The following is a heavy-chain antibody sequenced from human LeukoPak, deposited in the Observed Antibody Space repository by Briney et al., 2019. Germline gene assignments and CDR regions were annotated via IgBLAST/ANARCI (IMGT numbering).Heavy chain of an antibody. CDR1: GYNFTSYW. CDR2: IYPGDSDT. CDR3: ARHVTMVRGPDYYYGMDV. D-gene: IGHD3-10*01. V-gene: IGHV5-51*01. Sequence: GESLKISCKGSGYNFTSYWIGWVRQMPGKGLEWMGIIYPGDSDTRYSPSFQGQVTISADKSISTAYLQWSSLKASDTAMYYCARHVTMVRGPDYYYGMDVWGQGTTVTVSS. J-gene: IGHJ6*02.